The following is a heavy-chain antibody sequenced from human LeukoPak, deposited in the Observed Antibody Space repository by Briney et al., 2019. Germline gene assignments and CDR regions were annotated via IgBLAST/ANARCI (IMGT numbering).Heavy chain of an antibody. D-gene: IGHD1-26*01. V-gene: IGHV3-11*01. CDR3: AGVRGGAELWFDP. CDR1: GFTFSDYY. Sequence: KTGGSLRLSCAASGFTFSDYYMSWIRQAPGKGLEWVSYISSSGSTIYYADSVKGRFTISRDNAKNSLYLQMNSLRAEDTAVYYCAGVRGGAELWFDPWGQGTLVTVSS. J-gene: IGHJ5*02. CDR2: ISSSGSTI.